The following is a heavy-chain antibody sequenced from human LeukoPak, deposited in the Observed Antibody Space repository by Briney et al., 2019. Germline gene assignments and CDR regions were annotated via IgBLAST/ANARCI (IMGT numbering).Heavy chain of an antibody. CDR1: GFTFDDYG. CDR2: ISSSSSYI. Sequence: PGGSLRLSCAASGFTFDDYGMSWVRQAPGKGLEWVSSISSSSSYIYYADAVKGRFTISRDNARNSLSLQMNSLRAEDTAVYYCARVQGIAVAGYFDYWGQGTLVTVSS. CDR3: ARVQGIAVAGYFDY. J-gene: IGHJ4*02. D-gene: IGHD6-19*01. V-gene: IGHV3-21*01.